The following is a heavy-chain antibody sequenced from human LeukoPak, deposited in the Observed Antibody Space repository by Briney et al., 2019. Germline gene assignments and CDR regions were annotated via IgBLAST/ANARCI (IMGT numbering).Heavy chain of an antibody. CDR3: ARGGLVVPAGKQQHGSAFANGDY. CDR2: ISSSSSTI. J-gene: IGHJ4*02. D-gene: IGHD2-2*01. CDR1: GFTFSSYS. Sequence: GGSLRLSCAASGFTFSSYSMNWVRQAPGKGLEWVSYISSSSSTIYYADSVKGRFTISRDNAKNSLYLQMNSLRAEDTAVYYCARGGLVVPAGKQQHGSAFANGDYWGQGTLVTVSS. V-gene: IGHV3-48*04.